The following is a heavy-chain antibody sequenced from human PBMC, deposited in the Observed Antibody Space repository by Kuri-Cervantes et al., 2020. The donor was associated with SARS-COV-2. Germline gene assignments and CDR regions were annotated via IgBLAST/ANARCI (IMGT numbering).Heavy chain of an antibody. D-gene: IGHD2-2*01. J-gene: IGHJ4*02. CDR1: GGTFSSYA. CDR3: ARPYCTSSTCYDGTFDS. Sequence: SVKVCCKASGGTFSSYAVAWVRQAPGRGLEWMGRIIPLFGTTIYAEKFRGRVTLTADKSTNTAYMELSSLRSEDTAVYYCARPYCTSSTCYDGTFDSWGQGTLVTVSS. CDR2: IIPLFGTT. V-gene: IGHV1-69*06.